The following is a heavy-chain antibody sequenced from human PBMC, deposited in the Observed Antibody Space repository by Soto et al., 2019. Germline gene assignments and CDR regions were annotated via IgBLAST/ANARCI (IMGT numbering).Heavy chain of an antibody. Sequence: SQTLSLTCAISGDSVSSNSAAWNWIRQSPSRGLEWLGRTYYRSKWYNDYAVSVKSRITINPDTSKNQFSLQLNSVTPEDTAVYYCARGYGSWSYRGQYYYGMDVWGQGTTVTVSS. J-gene: IGHJ6*02. CDR2: TYYRSKWYN. V-gene: IGHV6-1*01. CDR1: GDSVSSNSAA. CDR3: ARGYGSWSYRGQYYYGMDV. D-gene: IGHD3-10*01.